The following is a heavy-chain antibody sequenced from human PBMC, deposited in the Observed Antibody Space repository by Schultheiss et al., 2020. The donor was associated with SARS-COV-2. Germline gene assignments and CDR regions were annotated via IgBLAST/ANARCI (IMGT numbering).Heavy chain of an antibody. CDR1: GFTFSSYA. CDR2: IKQDGSAE. Sequence: GGSLRLSCAASGFTFSSYAMSWVRQAPGKGLEWVANIKQDGSAEYYGDSVKGRFTISRDNAKNSLFLQMNSLRAEDTAVYYCAGATVWGLMGKYYFDYWGQGTLVTVSS. J-gene: IGHJ4*02. V-gene: IGHV3-7*01. CDR3: AGATVWGLMGKYYFDY. D-gene: IGHD3-10*01.